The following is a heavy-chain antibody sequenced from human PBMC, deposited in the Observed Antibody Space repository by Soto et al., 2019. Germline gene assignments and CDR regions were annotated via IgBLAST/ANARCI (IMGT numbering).Heavy chain of an antibody. CDR1: GFTFGDYA. CDR3: TREGIGHYYDNSGYV. J-gene: IGHJ4*02. D-gene: IGHD3-22*01. CDR2: IRSKAYGGTT. Sequence: GGSLRLSCTASGFTFGDYAMSWFRQAPGKGLEWVGFIRSKAYGGTTEYAASVKGRFTISRDDSKSIAYLQMNSLKTEDTAVYYCTREGIGHYYDNSGYVWGQGTLVTDSS. V-gene: IGHV3-49*03.